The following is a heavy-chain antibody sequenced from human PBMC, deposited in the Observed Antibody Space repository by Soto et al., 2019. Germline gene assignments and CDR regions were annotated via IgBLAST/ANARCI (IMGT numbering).Heavy chain of an antibody. CDR3: ARESRHSSSSSLPNHIAGKTSYYYYGMDV. Sequence: RASVKVSCKASGGTFSSYAISWVRQAPGQGLEWMGGIIPIFGTANYARKFQGRVTITADKSTSTAYMELSSLRSEDTAVYYCARESRHSSSSSLPNHIAGKTSYYYYGMDVWGQGTTVTVSS. D-gene: IGHD6-6*01. V-gene: IGHV1-69*06. CDR1: GGTFSSYA. CDR2: IIPIFGTA. J-gene: IGHJ6*02.